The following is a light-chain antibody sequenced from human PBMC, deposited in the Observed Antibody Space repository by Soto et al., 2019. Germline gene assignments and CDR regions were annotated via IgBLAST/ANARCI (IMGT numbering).Light chain of an antibody. CDR1: QSISTN. V-gene: IGKV1-39*01. Sequence: DIQMTQSPPSLSASVGDMVTITCRASQSISTNLNWYQVKPGKAPKLLIYAASTLESGVPARFSGSGSGTDFTLTISSLQPEDCATYYCQQSYTPPLFTFGPGTKVDIK. J-gene: IGKJ3*01. CDR3: QQSYTPPLFT. CDR2: AAS.